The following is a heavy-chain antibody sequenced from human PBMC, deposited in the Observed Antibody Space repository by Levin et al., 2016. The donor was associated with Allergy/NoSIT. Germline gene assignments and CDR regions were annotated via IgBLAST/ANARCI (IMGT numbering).Heavy chain of an antibody. CDR2: IYTSGST. CDR3: ARDQIDQWLVAYGMDV. D-gene: IGHD6-19*01. Sequence: WIRQPPGKGLEWIGRIYTSGSTNYNPSLKSRVTMSVDTSKNQFSLKLSSVTAADTAVYYCARDQIDQWLVAYGMDVWGQGTTVTVSS. V-gene: IGHV4-4*07. J-gene: IGHJ6*02.